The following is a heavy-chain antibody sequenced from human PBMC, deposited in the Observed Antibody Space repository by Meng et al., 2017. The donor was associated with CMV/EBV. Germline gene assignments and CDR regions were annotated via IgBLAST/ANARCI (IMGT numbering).Heavy chain of an antibody. CDR2: IYYSGST. CDR1: GGLISSSSYY. CDR3: ANGKYYYGSGSYYRPYY. Sequence: SETLSLTCTVSGGLISSSSYYWGWIRQPPGKGLEWIGSIYYSGSTYYNPSLKNRVTISADTSKNQFSLKLSSVTAADTAVYYCANGKYYYGSGSYYRPYYWGQGTLVTVSS. V-gene: IGHV4-39*07. D-gene: IGHD3-10*01. J-gene: IGHJ4*02.